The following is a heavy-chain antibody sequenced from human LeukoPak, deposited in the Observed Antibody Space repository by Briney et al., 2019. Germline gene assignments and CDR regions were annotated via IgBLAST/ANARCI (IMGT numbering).Heavy chain of an antibody. CDR1: GDSISSSNW. V-gene: IGHV4-4*02. J-gene: IGHJ3*02. D-gene: IGHD3-22*01. CDR3: ERSTVSVITRGAFDI. Sequence: SETLSLTCAVSGDSISSSNWWSWVRQPPGKGLEWIGEIYHSGSTNYNPSLKSRVTMSVDNSENHFSLKLSSVTAADTALYYCERSTVSVITRGAFDIWGQGTMVTVSS. CDR2: IYHSGST.